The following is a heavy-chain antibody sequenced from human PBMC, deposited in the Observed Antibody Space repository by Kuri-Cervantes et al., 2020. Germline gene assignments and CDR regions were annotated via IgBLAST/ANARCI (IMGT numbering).Heavy chain of an antibody. CDR1: GFTFSSYA. CDR3: ATNRRWLQFPYYYGMDV. CDR2: ISSSSSTI. Sequence: GGSLRLSCAASGFTFSSYAMHWVRQAPGKGLEWVSYISSSSSTIYYADSVKGRFTISRDNAKNSLYLQMNSLRDEDTAVYYCATNRRWLQFPYYYGMDVWGQGTTVTVSS. D-gene: IGHD5-24*01. J-gene: IGHJ6*02. V-gene: IGHV3-48*02.